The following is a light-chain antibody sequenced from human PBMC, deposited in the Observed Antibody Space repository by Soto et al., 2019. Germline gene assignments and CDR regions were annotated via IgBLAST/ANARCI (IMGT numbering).Light chain of an antibody. V-gene: IGKV1-17*03. CDR2: SAS. Sequence: DIQMTQSPSAMSASVGDRVTITCRASQGIRTYLAWFQQKPGKVPKRLIFSASSVQSGVPSRFSGSGSGTEFPPTFSSRQPEDVATYYVLQSNSYPWTFGQGTKVQI. J-gene: IGKJ1*01. CDR1: QGIRTY. CDR3: LQSNSYPWT.